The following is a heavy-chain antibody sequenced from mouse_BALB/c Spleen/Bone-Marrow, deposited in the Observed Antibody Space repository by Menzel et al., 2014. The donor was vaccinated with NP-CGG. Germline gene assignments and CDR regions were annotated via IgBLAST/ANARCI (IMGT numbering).Heavy chain of an antibody. CDR1: GFTFSSYT. D-gene: IGHD2-4*01. CDR3: ARPLYYDYDGFAY. V-gene: IGHV5-12-2*01. J-gene: IGHJ3*01. Sequence: LQLSGGGLVQPGGSLKLSCAASGFTFSSYTMSWVRQTPEKRLEWVAYISNGGGSTYYPDTVKGRFTISRDNAKNTLYLQMSSLKSEDTAMYYCARPLYYDYDGFAYWGQGTLVTVSA. CDR2: ISNGGGST.